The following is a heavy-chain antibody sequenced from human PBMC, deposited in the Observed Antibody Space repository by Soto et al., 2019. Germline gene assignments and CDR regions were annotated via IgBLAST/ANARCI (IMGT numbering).Heavy chain of an antibody. CDR3: ARDPIGYCSGGSCLWAFDI. J-gene: IGHJ3*02. CDR2: ISAYNGNT. CDR1: GYTFTSYG. D-gene: IGHD2-15*01. Sequence: QVQLVQSGAEVKKPGASVKVSCKASGYTFTSYGISWVRQAPGQGLEWMGWISAYNGNTNYAQKLQGRVTMTTDTSTSTAYMELRSLRSDDTAVDYCARDPIGYCSGGSCLWAFDIWGQGTMVTVSS. V-gene: IGHV1-18*01.